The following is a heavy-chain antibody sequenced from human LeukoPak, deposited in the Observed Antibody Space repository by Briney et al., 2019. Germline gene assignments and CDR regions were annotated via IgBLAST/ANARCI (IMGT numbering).Heavy chain of an antibody. Sequence: ASVKVSCNASGYSCINYGISWVRQAPGQGLEWMGWISGYNGNTDYAQKVQDRLIMTTDTSTSTGYMELRRLRSDDTAVYYCARTDSSGYYPFDSWGQGTLVTVSS. V-gene: IGHV1-18*01. J-gene: IGHJ4*02. CDR3: ARTDSSGYYPFDS. CDR1: GYSCINYG. CDR2: ISGYNGNT. D-gene: IGHD3-22*01.